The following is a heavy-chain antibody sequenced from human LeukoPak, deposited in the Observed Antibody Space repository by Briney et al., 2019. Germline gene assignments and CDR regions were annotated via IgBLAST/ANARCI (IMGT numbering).Heavy chain of an antibody. CDR3: ARDLSYCTITSCSYYYYGMDV. CDR1: GFTFSSYE. Sequence: GGSLRLSCSASGFTFSSYEMDWVRQAPAKGLEWVSYISSSGGTIYYADSVKGRFTISRDNAKNSLYLQMNSLRAEDTAVYYCARDLSYCTITSCSYYYYGMDVWGRGTTVTVSS. V-gene: IGHV3-48*03. CDR2: ISSSGGTI. J-gene: IGHJ6*02. D-gene: IGHD2-2*01.